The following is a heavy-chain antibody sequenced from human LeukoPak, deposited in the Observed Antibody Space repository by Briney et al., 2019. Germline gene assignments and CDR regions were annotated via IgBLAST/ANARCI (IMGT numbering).Heavy chain of an antibody. CDR2: IYYSGTT. V-gene: IGHV4-31*03. CDR3: ARHWYGGAFDV. Sequence: SQTLSLTCTVSGGSISSGGYYWTWIRQYPGKGLEWIGCIYYSGTTYYNPSLQSRVTISVDTSKNQFSLKLTSVTAADTAVYYCARHWYGGAFDVWGQGSMVTVSS. J-gene: IGHJ3*01. D-gene: IGHD1-14*01. CDR1: GGSISSGGYY.